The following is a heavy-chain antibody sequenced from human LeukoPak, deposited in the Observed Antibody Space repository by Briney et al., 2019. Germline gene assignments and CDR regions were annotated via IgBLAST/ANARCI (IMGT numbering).Heavy chain of an antibody. CDR2: ISGSGGST. J-gene: IGHJ3*02. D-gene: IGHD6-19*01. CDR1: GFTFSSYA. CDR3: XXDQGISWAGNAFDI. V-gene: IGHV3-23*01. Sequence: GGSLRLSCAASGFTFSSYAMSWVRQAPGKGLEWVSAISGSGGSTYYADSVKGRFTISRDNSKNTLNLQMNSLRAEDPAVYYXXXDQGISWAGNAFDIWGQGTMITVSS.